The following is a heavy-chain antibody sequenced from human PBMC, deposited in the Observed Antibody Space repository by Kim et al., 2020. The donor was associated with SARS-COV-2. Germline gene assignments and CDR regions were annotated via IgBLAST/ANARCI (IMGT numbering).Heavy chain of an antibody. V-gene: IGHV5-51*01. Sequence: GESLKISCKGSGYSFTSYWIGWVRQMPGKGLEWMGIIYPGDSDTRYSPSFQGQVTISADKSISTAYLQWSSLKASDTAMYYCARRGRSYGNYYYYYYGMDVWGQGTTVTVSS. D-gene: IGHD5-18*01. CDR2: IYPGDSDT. CDR1: GYSFTSYW. J-gene: IGHJ6*02. CDR3: ARRGRSYGNYYYYYYGMDV.